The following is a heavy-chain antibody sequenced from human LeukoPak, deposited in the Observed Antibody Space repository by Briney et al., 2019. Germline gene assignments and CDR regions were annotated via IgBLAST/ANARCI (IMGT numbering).Heavy chain of an antibody. J-gene: IGHJ3*02. CDR3: ARERNLGYCSGGSCVYVFDI. V-gene: IGHV3-11*01. D-gene: IGHD2-15*01. CDR1: GFTFSDYY. Sequence: GGSLRLSCAASGFTFSDYYMSWIRQAPGKGLEWVSYISSSGSTIYYADSVKGRFTISRDNAKNSLYLQMNSLRAEDTAVYYCARERNLGYCSGGSCVYVFDIWGQGTMVTVSS. CDR2: ISSSGSTI.